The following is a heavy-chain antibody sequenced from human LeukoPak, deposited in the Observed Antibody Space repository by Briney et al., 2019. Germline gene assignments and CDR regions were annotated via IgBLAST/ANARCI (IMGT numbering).Heavy chain of an antibody. V-gene: IGHV3-21*01. Sequence: PSETLSLTCTVSGGSISTSNYYWGWIRQAPGKGLEWVSFISSSSSYIYYADSVKGRFTISRDNAKNSLYLQMNSLRAEDTAVYYCARGEYGSGSYHIDYWGQGTLVTVSS. CDR1: GGSISTSNYY. D-gene: IGHD3-10*01. CDR3: ARGEYGSGSYHIDY. J-gene: IGHJ4*02. CDR2: ISSSSSYI.